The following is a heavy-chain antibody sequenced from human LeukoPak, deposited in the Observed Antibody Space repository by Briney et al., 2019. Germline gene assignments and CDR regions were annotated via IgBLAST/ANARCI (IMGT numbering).Heavy chain of an antibody. CDR3: ARHSRSGSYKDWFDP. Sequence: GESLKISCKGSGYKFTNYWIGWVRQMPGKGLEWMGIIYPGDSDTRYSPSFQGQVTISADKSISTAYLQWSSLKASDTAMYYCARHSRSGSYKDWFDPWGQGTLVTVSS. CDR2: IYPGDSDT. J-gene: IGHJ5*02. CDR1: GYKFTNYW. D-gene: IGHD3-10*01. V-gene: IGHV5-51*01.